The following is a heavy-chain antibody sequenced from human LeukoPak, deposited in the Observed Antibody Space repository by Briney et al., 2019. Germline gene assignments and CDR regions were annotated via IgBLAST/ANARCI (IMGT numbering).Heavy chain of an antibody. CDR2: IRYDGSNK. Sequence: GGSLRLSCAASGFTFSSYGMYWVRQAPGKGLEWVAFIRYDGSNKYYADSVKGRFTISRDNSKNTLYLQMNSLRAEDTAVYYCARGSSSSIGYYYYYMDVWGKGTTVTVSS. CDR3: ARGSSSSIGYYYYYMDV. CDR1: GFTFSSYG. J-gene: IGHJ6*03. V-gene: IGHV3-30*02. D-gene: IGHD6-6*01.